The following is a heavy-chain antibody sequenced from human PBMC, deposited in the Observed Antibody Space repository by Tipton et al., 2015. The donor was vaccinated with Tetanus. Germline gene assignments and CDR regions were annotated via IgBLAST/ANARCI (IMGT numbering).Heavy chain of an antibody. CDR2: MKQDGSEI. Sequence: GSLRLSCVASGLSFSSYTMSWVRQAPGKGLEWVATMKQDGSEIKYVDSVTGRFTISRDNAKNSLYLQLNSLRAEDTAVYYCVRGEMMYADYWGQGTLVTVSS. CDR1: GLSFSSYT. V-gene: IGHV3-7*03. D-gene: IGHD2-8*01. CDR3: VRGEMMYADY. J-gene: IGHJ4*02.